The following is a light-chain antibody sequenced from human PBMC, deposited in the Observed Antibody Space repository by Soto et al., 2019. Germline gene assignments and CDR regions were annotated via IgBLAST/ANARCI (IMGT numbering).Light chain of an antibody. V-gene: IGKV1-5*03. CDR2: KAS. Sequence: IHIVPSPSTLSASLWDRDTHSCRASQSITGWLAWFQQKPGKAPRLLVYKASSLESGVPSRFSGSGSGTEFTLTISSLQPDDFATYYCQQYNSYPFTFGGGTKVDIK. J-gene: IGKJ4*01. CDR3: QQYNSYPFT. CDR1: QSITGW.